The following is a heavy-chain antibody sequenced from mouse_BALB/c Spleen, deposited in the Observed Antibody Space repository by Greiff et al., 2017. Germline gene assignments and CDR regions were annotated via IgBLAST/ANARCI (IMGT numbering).Heavy chain of an antibody. Sequence: DVMLVESGGGLVKPGGSLKLSCAASGFTFSDYYMYWVRQTPEKRLEWVATISDGGSYTYYPDSVKGRFTISRDNAKNNLYLQMSSLKSEDTAMYYCARGGDTTEDYFDYWGQGTTLTVSS. CDR2: ISDGGSYT. D-gene: IGHD1-1*01. CDR1: GFTFSDYY. V-gene: IGHV5-4*02. CDR3: ARGGDTTEDYFDY. J-gene: IGHJ2*01.